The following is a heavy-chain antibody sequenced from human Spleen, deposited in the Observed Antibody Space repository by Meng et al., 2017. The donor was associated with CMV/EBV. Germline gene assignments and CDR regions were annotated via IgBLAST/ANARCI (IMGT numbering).Heavy chain of an antibody. V-gene: IGHV3-23*01. D-gene: IGHD6-6*01. CDR1: GFTFSSYA. CDR2: ISGSGDNT. Sequence: GESLKISCVASGFTFSSYAVSWVRQAPGKGLEWVSSISGSGDNTYYADSVKGRFTISRDNSKNTLYLQMNSLRAEDTAVYYCAKSSRGIAARSAFDIWGQGTMVTVSS. CDR3: AKSSRGIAARSAFDI. J-gene: IGHJ3*02.